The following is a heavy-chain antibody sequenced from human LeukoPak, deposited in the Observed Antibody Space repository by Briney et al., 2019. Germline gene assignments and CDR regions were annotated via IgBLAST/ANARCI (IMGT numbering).Heavy chain of an antibody. CDR3: ARGTEWLQND. CDR1: GGSISSYY. Sequence: SETLSLSCTVSGGSISSYYWSWFRQPPGKGLEWIGYIYPGGSTNYNPSLKSRVTISLDTSKNQLSLKLTSMTAVDTALYYCARGTEWLQNDWGQGTLVTVSS. J-gene: IGHJ4*02. D-gene: IGHD5-24*01. V-gene: IGHV4-59*01. CDR2: IYPGGST.